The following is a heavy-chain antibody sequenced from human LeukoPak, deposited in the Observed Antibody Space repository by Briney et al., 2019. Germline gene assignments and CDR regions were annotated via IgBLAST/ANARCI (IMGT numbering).Heavy chain of an antibody. J-gene: IGHJ5*02. CDR2: TYYRSKWYN. Sequence: SQTLSLTCAISGDSVSSNSAAWNWIRQSPSRGLEWLGRTYYRSKWYNDYAVSVKSRITINPDTSKNQFSLQLNSVTPEDTAVYYCARGASRYCTNGVCSYTVSKYNWFDPWGQGTLVTVSS. CDR3: ARGASRYCTNGVCSYTVSKYNWFDP. V-gene: IGHV6-1*01. D-gene: IGHD2-8*01. CDR1: GDSVSSNSAA.